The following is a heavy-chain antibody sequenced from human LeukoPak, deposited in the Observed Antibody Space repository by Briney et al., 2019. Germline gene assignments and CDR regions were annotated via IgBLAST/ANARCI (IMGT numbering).Heavy chain of an antibody. J-gene: IGHJ4*02. D-gene: IGHD5-12*01. V-gene: IGHV1-69*01. CDR1: GGTFSSYA. CDR2: IIPIFGTA. CDR3: ARRQDIVATISDYYFDY. Sequence: ASVKVSSKASGGTFSSYAISWVRQAPGQGLEWMGGIIPIFGTANYAQKFQGRVTITADESTSTAYMELSSLRSEDTAVYYCARRQDIVATISDYYFDYWGQGTLVTVSS.